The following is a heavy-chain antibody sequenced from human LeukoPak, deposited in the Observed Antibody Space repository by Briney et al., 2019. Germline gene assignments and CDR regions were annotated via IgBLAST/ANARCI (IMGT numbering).Heavy chain of an antibody. Sequence: GGSLRLSCAASGFTFSSYWMSWVRQAPGKGLEWVANIKQDGSEKYYVDSVKGRFTISRDNAKNSLCLQMNSLRAEDTAVYYCARERGYAYYYCGMDVWGQGTTVTVSS. CDR2: IKQDGSEK. CDR3: ARERGYAYYYCGMDV. CDR1: GFTFSSYW. J-gene: IGHJ6*02. V-gene: IGHV3-7*01. D-gene: IGHD5-12*01.